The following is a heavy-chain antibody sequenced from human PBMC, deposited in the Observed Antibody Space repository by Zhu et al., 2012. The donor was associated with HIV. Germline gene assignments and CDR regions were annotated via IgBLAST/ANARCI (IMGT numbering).Heavy chain of an antibody. CDR2: MYSSGST. V-gene: IGHV4-59*11. J-gene: IGHJ4*02. Sequence: QVQLQESGPGLVKPSETLSLTCTASGGSMSNHYWNWIRQPPGKGLQWIGYMYSSGSTKYNFSLKSRVATSLDTSNNQFSLTLSSVTTADTAVYYCARSVKGQLVFDSWGQGXPGHRLL. CDR1: GGSMSNHY. CDR3: ARSVKGQLVFDS. D-gene: IGHD1-1*01.